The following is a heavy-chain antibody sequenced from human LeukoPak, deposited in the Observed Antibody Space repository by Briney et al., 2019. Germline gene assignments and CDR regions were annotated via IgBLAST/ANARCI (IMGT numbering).Heavy chain of an antibody. CDR2: ISGNGDDT. Sequence: GGSLRLSCATSGFSFDIYAMHWVRQSPGMGVEWVSLISGNGDDTFYADSLKGRVTISRDNSKDNVFLVMNGLTAEDTGIYYCARDMYNFGSGPVDHWGQGTLVTVSS. CDR1: GFSFDIYA. D-gene: IGHD1-1*01. J-gene: IGHJ4*02. CDR3: ARDMYNFGSGPVDH. V-gene: IGHV3-43*02.